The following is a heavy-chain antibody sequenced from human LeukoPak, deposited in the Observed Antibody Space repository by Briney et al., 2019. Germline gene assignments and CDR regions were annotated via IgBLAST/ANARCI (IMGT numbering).Heavy chain of an antibody. V-gene: IGHV4-34*01. CDR3: ARRRSNWYFDL. CDR1: GGSFSGYY. J-gene: IGHJ2*01. CDR2: INHSGST. Sequence: SETLSLTCAVYGGSFSGYYWSWIRQPPGKGLEWIGEINHSGSTNYNPSLKSRVTISVDTSKNQFSLKLSSVTAADTAVYYCARRRSNWYFDLWGRGTLVTVSS.